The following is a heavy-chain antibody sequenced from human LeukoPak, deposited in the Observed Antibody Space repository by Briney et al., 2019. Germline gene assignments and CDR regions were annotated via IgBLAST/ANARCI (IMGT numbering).Heavy chain of an antibody. Sequence: PGRSLRLSCAASGFTFSSYAKHWVRQAPGKGLEWVAVISYDGSNKYYADSVKGRFTISRDNSKNTLYLQMNSLRAEDTAVYYCARGGLVTSYYYYYGMNVWGQGTTVTVSS. J-gene: IGHJ6*02. D-gene: IGHD6-19*01. CDR2: ISYDGSNK. CDR3: ARGGLVTSYYYYYGMNV. CDR1: GFTFSSYA. V-gene: IGHV3-30*04.